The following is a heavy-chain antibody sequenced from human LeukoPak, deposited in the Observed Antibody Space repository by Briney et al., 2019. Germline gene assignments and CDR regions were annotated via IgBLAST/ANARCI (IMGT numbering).Heavy chain of an antibody. D-gene: IGHD1-26*01. Sequence: GGSLRLSCAASGFTFSSYAMHWVRQAPGKGLEWVSSIGSSSSYIYYADSVKGRFTISRDNAKNSLYLQMNSLRAEDTAVYYCARESGDAFDIWGQGTMVTVSS. J-gene: IGHJ3*02. CDR3: ARESGDAFDI. CDR2: IGSSSSYI. V-gene: IGHV3-21*01. CDR1: GFTFSSYA.